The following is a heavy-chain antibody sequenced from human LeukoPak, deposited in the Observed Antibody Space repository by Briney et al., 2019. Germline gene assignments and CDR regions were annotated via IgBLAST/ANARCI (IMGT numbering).Heavy chain of an antibody. CDR3: AKWRLGGGDCLYH. D-gene: IGHD2-21*02. CDR1: GFTFSSYE. J-gene: IGHJ5*02. Sequence: PGGSLRLSCAASGFTFSSYEMNWVRQAPGKGLEWLSYISSSGSTTYYADSVMGRFTISRDNSKSTLYLQMNSLRAEDTAVYYCAKWRLGGGDCLYHWGQGTLVTVSS. V-gene: IGHV3-48*03. CDR2: ISSSGSTT.